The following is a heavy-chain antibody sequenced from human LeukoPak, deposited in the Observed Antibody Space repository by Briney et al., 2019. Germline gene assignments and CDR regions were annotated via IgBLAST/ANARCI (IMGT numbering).Heavy chain of an antibody. CDR3: ARQSSGYYYGWFDP. D-gene: IGHD3-22*01. CDR2: VYSGTT. J-gene: IGHJ5*02. Sequence: PSETLSLTCTVSGGSFSSSSYYWGWIRQPPGKGLEWIGSVYSGTTYHNPSLKSRVAISVDTSKNQFSLKLSSVTAADTAVYYCARQSSGYYYGWFDPWGQGTLVTVSS. CDR1: GGSFSSSSYY. V-gene: IGHV4-39*01.